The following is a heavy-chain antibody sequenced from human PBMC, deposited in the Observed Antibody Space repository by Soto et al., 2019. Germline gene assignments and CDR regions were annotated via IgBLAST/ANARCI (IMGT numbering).Heavy chain of an antibody. J-gene: IGHJ4*02. Sequence: GASVKVSCKASGGTFSSYAISWVRQAPGQGLEWMGGIIPIFDTADYAQKFQGRVTITADESTSTAYMELSSLRSEDTAVYYCATGLRDRPHFDYWGQGTLVTVSS. CDR3: ATGLRDRPHFDY. V-gene: IGHV1-69*13. CDR1: GGTFSSYA. CDR2: IIPIFDTA.